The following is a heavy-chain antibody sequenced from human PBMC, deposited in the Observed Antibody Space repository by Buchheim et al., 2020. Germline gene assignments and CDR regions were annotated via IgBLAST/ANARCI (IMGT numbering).Heavy chain of an antibody. V-gene: IGHV3-30*18. CDR1: GFTFSSYG. CDR2: ISYDGSNK. Sequence: QVQLVESGGGVVQPGRSLRLSCAASGFTFSSYGMHWVRQAPGKGLEWVAVISYDGSNKYYADSVKGRFTISRDNSKNTLYLQMNSLRAEDTAVYYCAKGGYDILTGYSPLDYWGQGTL. J-gene: IGHJ4*02. CDR3: AKGGYDILTGYSPLDY. D-gene: IGHD3-9*01.